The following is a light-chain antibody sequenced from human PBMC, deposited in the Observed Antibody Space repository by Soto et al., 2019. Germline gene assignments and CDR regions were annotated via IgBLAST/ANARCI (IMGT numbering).Light chain of an antibody. V-gene: IGKV1-5*03. J-gene: IGKJ3*01. CDR1: QSVTTW. CDR2: KAS. CDR3: QQYNSYPLT. Sequence: IQMTQSPSTLSASVGDRVTITCRASQSVTTWLAWYQQKPGKAPKLLIYKASSLESGVPSRFSGSGSGTEFTLTISSLQPDDFATYHCQQYNSYPLTFGPGTKVDVQ.